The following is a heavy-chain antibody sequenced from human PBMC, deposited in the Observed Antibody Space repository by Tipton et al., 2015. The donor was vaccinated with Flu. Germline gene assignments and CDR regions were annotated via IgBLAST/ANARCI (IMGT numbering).Heavy chain of an antibody. Sequence: TLSLTCSVSGDSIRSDHYWGWIRQPPGKGLEWIGNVRQAGSPYYNPSLKSRVTISIDTSRNQFSLKMKSVTAADLAVYYCARRDYSSYVSDPKSWFDPWGQGTLVTVSS. CDR1: GDSIRSDHY. D-gene: IGHD4-11*01. CDR2: VRQAGSP. J-gene: IGHJ5*02. CDR3: ARRDYSSYVSDPKSWFDP. V-gene: IGHV4-38-2*01.